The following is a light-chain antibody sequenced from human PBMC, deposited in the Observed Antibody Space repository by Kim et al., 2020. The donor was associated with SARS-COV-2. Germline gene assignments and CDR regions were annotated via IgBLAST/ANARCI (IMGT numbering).Light chain of an antibody. J-gene: IGKJ2*01. CDR3: QQYNGY. CDR1: RDIRNW. CDR2: DAS. Sequence: DNQMTQSPSTLSASVGDRVTITCRASRDIRNWLAWFQQKPGQAPRLLIYDASTLESGVPSRFSGSGSGTEFTLTISSLQPDDFATYYCQQYNGYFGQGTKLEI. V-gene: IGKV1-5*01.